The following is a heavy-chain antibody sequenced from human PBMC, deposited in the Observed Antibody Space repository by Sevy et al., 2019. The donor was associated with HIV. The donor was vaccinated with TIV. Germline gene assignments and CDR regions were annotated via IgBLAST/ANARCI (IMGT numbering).Heavy chain of an antibody. J-gene: IGHJ4*02. V-gene: IGHV3-48*03. CDR1: GFTFSSYE. Sequence: GGSLRLSYTASGFTFSSYEMNWVRQAPGKGLEWLSYISNSGTTISYSDSVRGRFTISRDNARNSLYLQMNSLRAEDTAVYYCARDLPPSATTVAHFDYWGQGTLVTVSS. CDR2: ISNSGTTI. D-gene: IGHD4-17*01. CDR3: ARDLPPSATTVAHFDY.